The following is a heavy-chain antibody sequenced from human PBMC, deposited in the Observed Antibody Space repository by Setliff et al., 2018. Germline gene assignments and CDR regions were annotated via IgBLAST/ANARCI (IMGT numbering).Heavy chain of an antibody. D-gene: IGHD6-13*01. Sequence: PSETLSLTCTVSGGSISTYYWSWIRQPPGKGLEWIGYVYYSGIANYSPSLKSRLTISVDTSKNQFSLKLSSVTAADTAVYYCARHRIAAAVHMDVWGKGTTVTVSS. J-gene: IGHJ6*03. CDR1: GGSISTYY. CDR3: ARHRIAAAVHMDV. V-gene: IGHV4-59*08. CDR2: VYYSGIA.